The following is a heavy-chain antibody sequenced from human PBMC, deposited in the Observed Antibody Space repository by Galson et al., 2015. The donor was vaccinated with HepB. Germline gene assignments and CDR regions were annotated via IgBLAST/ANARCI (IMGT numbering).Heavy chain of an antibody. J-gene: IGHJ4*02. CDR1: GFTFSSYW. V-gene: IGHV3-7*03. CDR2: IKQDGSEK. Sequence: SLRLSCAASGFTFSSYWMSWVRQAPGKGLEWVANIKQDGSEKYYVDSVKGRFTISRDNAKNSLYLQMNSLRAEDTAVYYCARDEVPNSGSYHDVSDYWGQGTLVTVSS. D-gene: IGHD1-26*01. CDR3: ARDEVPNSGSYHDVSDY.